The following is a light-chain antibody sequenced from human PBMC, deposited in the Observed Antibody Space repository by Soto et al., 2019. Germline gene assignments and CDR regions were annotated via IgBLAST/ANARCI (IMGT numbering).Light chain of an antibody. CDR3: QRYNSAPRT. V-gene: IGKV1-27*01. CDR1: QGISTY. CDR2: AAS. J-gene: IGKJ3*01. Sequence: DIQMTQSPSSLSASVGDRVSITCRASQGISTYLAWYQQKPWRVPKLLIYAASTLQSGVPSRFSGSGSGTDFTLTISSLQPEDVATYYCQRYNSAPRTFGPGTKVYIK.